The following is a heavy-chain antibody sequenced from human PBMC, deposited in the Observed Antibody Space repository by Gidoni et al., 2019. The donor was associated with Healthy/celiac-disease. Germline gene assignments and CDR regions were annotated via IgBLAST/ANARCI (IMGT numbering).Heavy chain of an antibody. V-gene: IGHV3-23*01. Sequence: EVQLLESGGGLVQPGGSLRLSCAASGFTFSSYAMSWVRQAPGKGLGWVSAISGSGGSTYYADSVKGRFTISRDNSKNTLYLQMNSLRAEDTAVYYCAKGHSSSWSNFDYWGQGTLVTVSS. CDR2: ISGSGGST. D-gene: IGHD6-13*01. CDR1: GFTFSSYA. J-gene: IGHJ4*02. CDR3: AKGHSSSWSNFDY.